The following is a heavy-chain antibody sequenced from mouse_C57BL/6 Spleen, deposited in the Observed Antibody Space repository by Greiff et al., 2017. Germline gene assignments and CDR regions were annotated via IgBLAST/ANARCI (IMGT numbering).Heavy chain of an antibody. CDR2: IYPGNSDT. V-gene: IGHV1-5*01. D-gene: IGHD1-1*01. CDR1: GYTFTSYW. CDR3: TRGCYYGSWFAY. Sequence: VQLQQSGTVLARPGASVKMSCKTSGYTFTSYWMHWVKQRPGQGLEWIGAIYPGNSDTSYNQKFKGKAKLTAVTSTSTAYMYLSSLTHEDSAVYYCTRGCYYGSWFAYWGQGTLVTVSA. J-gene: IGHJ3*01.